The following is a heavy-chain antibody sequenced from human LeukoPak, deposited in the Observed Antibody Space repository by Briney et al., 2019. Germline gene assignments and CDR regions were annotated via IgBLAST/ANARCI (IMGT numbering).Heavy chain of an antibody. CDR3: ARGAAALNVDFDY. CDR2: IYHSGST. D-gene: IGHD6-13*01. CDR1: GGSISSSSYY. Sequence: SETLSLTCTVSGGSISSSSYYWGWIRQPPGKGLEWIGSIYHSGSTYYNPSLKNRVTMSVDTSKNHFSLKLSSVTAADTAVYYCARGAAALNVDFDYWGQGTLVTVSS. V-gene: IGHV4-39*07. J-gene: IGHJ4*02.